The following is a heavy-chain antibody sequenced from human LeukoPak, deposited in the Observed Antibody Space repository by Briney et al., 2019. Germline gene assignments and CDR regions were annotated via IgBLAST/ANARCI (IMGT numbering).Heavy chain of an antibody. V-gene: IGHV1-18*01. D-gene: IGHD1-20*01. J-gene: IGHJ4*02. CDR3: ARDNWNEDY. Sequence: ASVKVSCKASGGTFSSYAISWERQAPGQGLEWKGWISCYNGHTNYAQKFQGRVTLTTDTSTSTAYMELRSLRSDDTAVYYCARDNWNEDYWGQGTLVTVSS. CDR2: ISCYNGHT. CDR1: GGTFSSYA.